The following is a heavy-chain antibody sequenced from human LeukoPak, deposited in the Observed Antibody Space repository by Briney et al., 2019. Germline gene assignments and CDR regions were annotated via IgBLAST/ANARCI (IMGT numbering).Heavy chain of an antibody. D-gene: IGHD1-26*01. CDR1: ADSISSGYY. V-gene: IGHV4-38-2*02. Sequence: SETLSLICTVSADSISSGYYWGWIRQSPGKGLEWIGSIYHSGSTYYNPSLRSRVTISVDMSKNQFSLRLNSVTAADTAVYYCARDGASASGSWFGPWGQGTLVIASS. CDR2: IYHSGST. J-gene: IGHJ5*02. CDR3: ARDGASASGSWFGP.